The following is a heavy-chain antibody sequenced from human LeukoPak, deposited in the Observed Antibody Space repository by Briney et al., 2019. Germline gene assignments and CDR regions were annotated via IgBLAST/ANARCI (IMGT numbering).Heavy chain of an antibody. CDR2: ISGSGRST. CDR3: AKDQSDVAVDYFFDS. D-gene: IGHD6-19*01. J-gene: IGHJ4*02. Sequence: GGSLRLSCAASGFTFNTYAMSWLRQAPGKGLEWLSTISGSGRSTYYADSVKGRFTISRDNSNNTLYLQMTGLSADDTAVFFCAKDQSDVAVDYFFDSWGQGALVTVSS. CDR1: GFTFNTYA. V-gene: IGHV3-23*01.